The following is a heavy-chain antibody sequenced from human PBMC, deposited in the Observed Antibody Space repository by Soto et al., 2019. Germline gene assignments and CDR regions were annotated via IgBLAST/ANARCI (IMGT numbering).Heavy chain of an antibody. V-gene: IGHV4-4*07. CDR3: AREGSYSAYNFAHGIQLWSFDF. CDR2: IFSSGST. D-gene: IGHD5-12*01. Sequence: SETLSLTCTVSGGSINTFYWSWVRQPAGKGLEWIGRIFSSGSTSFNPSLESRVAMSVDTSKNHFSLNLSSVTAADTAVYYCAREGSYSAYNFAHGIQLWSFDFWGQGALVTVSS. J-gene: IGHJ4*02. CDR1: GGSINTFY.